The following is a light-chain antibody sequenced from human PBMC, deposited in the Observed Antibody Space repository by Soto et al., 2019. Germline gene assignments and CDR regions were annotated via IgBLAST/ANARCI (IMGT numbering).Light chain of an antibody. CDR3: QQHDKVRLIFT. Sequence: DIQMTQSPSSLSASVGDRVTITCQASQDIRNYLNWYQQKPGKAPKLLIYDASNLETGVPSRFSGSGSGTDFTFTISSLQPEDIATYHCQQHDKVRLIFTFGPGTKV. CDR1: QDIRNY. V-gene: IGKV1-33*01. CDR2: DAS. J-gene: IGKJ3*01.